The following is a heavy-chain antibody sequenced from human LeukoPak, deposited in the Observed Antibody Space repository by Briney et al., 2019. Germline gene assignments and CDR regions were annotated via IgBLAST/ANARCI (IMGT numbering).Heavy chain of an antibody. D-gene: IGHD2-15*01. CDR1: GFTFSTYA. V-gene: IGHV3-23*01. CDR3: AKLVDRVPYYYYGMDV. CDR2: ISGSGDST. Sequence: PGGSLRLSCAASGFTFSTYAMSWVRQAPGKGLEWVSAISGSGDSTYYADSVKGRFTISRDNSKNTLFLQMNSLRAEDTAVYCCAKLVDRVPYYYYGMDVWGQGTTVTVSS. J-gene: IGHJ6*02.